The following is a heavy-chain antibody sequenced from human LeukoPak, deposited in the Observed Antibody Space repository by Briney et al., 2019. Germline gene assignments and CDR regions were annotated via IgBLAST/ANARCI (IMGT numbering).Heavy chain of an antibody. J-gene: IGHJ6*03. CDR3: ARATSSYFYYMDV. CDR1: GGSISSGSYY. D-gene: IGHD5-12*01. V-gene: IGHV4-61*02. Sequence: SETLCLTCTVSGGSISSGSYYWSWFRQPAEKGLEWIGRIYTSGSTYYNPSLKSRVTISADTSKNQFSLNVSSVTAADTAVYYCARATSSYFYYMDVWGKGTTVTISS. CDR2: IYTSGST.